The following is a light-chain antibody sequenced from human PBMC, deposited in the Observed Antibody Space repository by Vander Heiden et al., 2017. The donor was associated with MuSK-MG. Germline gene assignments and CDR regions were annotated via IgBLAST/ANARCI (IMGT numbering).Light chain of an antibody. J-gene: IGLJ2*01. Sequence: SFVLSQHSSVSVSPGKTARYTCWGTNIGSKSVHWYQQKPAQAPVLVIYCDSDRPSGMPERFSGSNSENTATLTTSRVEAGDEADYYCQVWDSSSDHRVFGGGTKLTVL. CDR2: CDS. CDR3: QVWDSSSDHRV. CDR1: NIGSKS. V-gene: IGLV3-21*04.